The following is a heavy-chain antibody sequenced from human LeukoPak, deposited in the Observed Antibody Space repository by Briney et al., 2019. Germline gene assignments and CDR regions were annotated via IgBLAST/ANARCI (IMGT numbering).Heavy chain of an antibody. D-gene: IGHD3-22*01. CDR1: GGSISSYY. CDR3: ARSVGVGTYYYDSSGQFEGFDY. CDR2: IYYSGST. Sequence: SETLSLTCTVSGGSISSYYWSWIRQPPGKGLEWIGYIYYSGSTNYNPSLKSRVTTSVDTSKNQFSLKLSSVTAADTAVYYCARSVGVGTYYYDSSGQFEGFDYWGQGTLVTVSS. V-gene: IGHV4-59*08. J-gene: IGHJ4*02.